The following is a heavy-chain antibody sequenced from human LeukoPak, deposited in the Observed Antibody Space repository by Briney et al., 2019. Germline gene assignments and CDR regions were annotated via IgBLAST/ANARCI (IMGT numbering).Heavy chain of an antibody. D-gene: IGHD1-26*01. CDR1: GFTLPYG. J-gene: IGHJ4*01. V-gene: IGHV3-23*01. CDR2: VSATGYTT. CDR3: ARGWVVGTTPFDY. Sequence: PGGSLRLSCVVSGFTLPYGMSWVRPAPGKGLEWVSYVSATGYTTSYADSVKGRFTISRDNAKNTVFLQMDSLRADDTAVYYCARGWVVGTTPFDYWGQGTLVTVSS.